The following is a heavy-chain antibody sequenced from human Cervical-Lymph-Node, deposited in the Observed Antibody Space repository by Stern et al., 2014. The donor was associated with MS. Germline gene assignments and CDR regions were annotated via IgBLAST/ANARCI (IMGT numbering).Heavy chain of an antibody. V-gene: IGHV1-46*01. CDR2: INPSGGST. D-gene: IGHD3-22*01. CDR3: ARGPYYYDPSGAFDI. CDR1: GYTFTSYY. J-gene: IGHJ3*02. Sequence: VQLVQSGAEVKKPGASVKVSCKASGYTFTSYYMHWVRQAPGQGLEWMGIINPSGGSTSYAQKFQGRVTMTRDTSTSTVYMELSSLRSEDTAEYYCARGPYYYDPSGAFDIWGQGTMVTVSS.